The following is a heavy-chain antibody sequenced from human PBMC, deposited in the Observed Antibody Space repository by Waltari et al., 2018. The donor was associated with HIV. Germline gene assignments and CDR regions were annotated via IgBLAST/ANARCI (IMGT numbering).Heavy chain of an antibody. J-gene: IGHJ4*02. D-gene: IGHD2-21*02. Sequence: EVHLVESGGGLVKPGGSLRLSCAASGFTFRVYSMTWVRQAPGKGLEWVSTIDSSSIYIDYADSVRGRFTISRDNAKNSLFLQMDALRAEDTAFYYCARFDGGNSEVYHWGQGTLVTVSS. CDR1: GFTFRVYS. CDR2: IDSSSIYI. CDR3: ARFDGGNSEVYH. V-gene: IGHV3-21*04.